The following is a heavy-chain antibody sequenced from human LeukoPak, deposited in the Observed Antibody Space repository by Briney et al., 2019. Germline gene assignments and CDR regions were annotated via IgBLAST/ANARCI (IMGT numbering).Heavy chain of an antibody. CDR3: ARVPNLNYYDSSGYYAPWFDY. V-gene: IGHV1-2*02. CDR2: INPNSGGT. J-gene: IGHJ4*02. Sequence: SVKVSCKASGYTFTGYYMHWVRQAPGQGLEWMGWINPNSGGTNYAQKFQGRVTMTRDTSISTAYMELSRLRSDDTAVYYCARVPNLNYYDSSGYYAPWFDYWGQGTLVTVSS. CDR1: GYTFTGYY. D-gene: IGHD3-22*01.